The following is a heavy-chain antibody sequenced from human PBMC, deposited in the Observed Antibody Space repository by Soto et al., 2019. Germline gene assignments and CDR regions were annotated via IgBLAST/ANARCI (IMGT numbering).Heavy chain of an antibody. V-gene: IGHV4-39*01. J-gene: IGHJ4*02. CDR1: GGSISSSSYY. CDR3: AVDDYYGSGSYSDY. CDR2: IYYSGST. Sequence: QLQLQESGPGLVKPSETLSLTCTVSGGSISSSSYYCGWIRQPPGKGLEWIGSIYYSGSTYYNPSLKSRVTISVDTSKNQFSLKLSSVTAADTAVYYCAVDDYYGSGSYSDYWGQGTLVTVSS. D-gene: IGHD3-10*01.